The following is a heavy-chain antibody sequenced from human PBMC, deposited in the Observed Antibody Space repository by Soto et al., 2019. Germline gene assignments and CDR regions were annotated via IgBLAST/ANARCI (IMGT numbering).Heavy chain of an antibody. D-gene: IGHD3-10*01. CDR1: GRSISSGDFY. Sequence: QVQLQESGPGLVKPSQTLSLTCTVSGRSISSGDFYWSWIRQDPGKGLEWIGYISYNGNTYYNPSLKSRVTISVDTAKNQVSLKMTCVTAADTAVYYCARDGPFGSGSYRTFDPWGQGTLVTVSS. CDR3: ARDGPFGSGSYRTFDP. V-gene: IGHV4-31*03. CDR2: ISYNGNT. J-gene: IGHJ5*02.